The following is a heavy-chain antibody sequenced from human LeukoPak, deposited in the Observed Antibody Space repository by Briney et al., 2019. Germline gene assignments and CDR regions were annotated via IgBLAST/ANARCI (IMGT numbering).Heavy chain of an antibody. CDR1: GYTFTSYG. CDR2: INEGNGKK. D-gene: IGHD6-19*01. V-gene: IGHV1-3*01. CDR3: AIAAGYSSGCYHL. Sequence: AASVRVSCKASGYTFTSYGMHWVRQAPGKRLEWMGWINEGNGKKKYAQKFKGRVTITRDTSASTAYMELTSLRSEDTAVYYCAIAAGYSSGCYHLWGQGTMVTVSS. J-gene: IGHJ3*01.